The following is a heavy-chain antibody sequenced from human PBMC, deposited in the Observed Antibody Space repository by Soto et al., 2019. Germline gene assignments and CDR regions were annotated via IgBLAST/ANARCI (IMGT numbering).Heavy chain of an antibody. J-gene: IGHJ2*01. Sequence: SETLSLTCTVSSGSISGYYWSWIRQPPGKGLEWIGCIFYSGSTKYNPSLKSRATISIDRSERQFSLKLSSLTAADTAVYYCVHYGGDSRWYFDVWGRGTLVTVSS. D-gene: IGHD2-21*02. CDR2: IFYSGST. V-gene: IGHV4-59*01. CDR3: VHYGGDSRWYFDV. CDR1: SGSISGYY.